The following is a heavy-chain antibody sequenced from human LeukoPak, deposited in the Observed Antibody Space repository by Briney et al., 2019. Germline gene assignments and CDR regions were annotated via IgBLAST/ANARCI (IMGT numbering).Heavy chain of an antibody. Sequence: GGSLRLSCAAGGFSFSSYSMNWVRQAPGKRLEWIAYISSYTITYYADFVKGRFTISRDNAKKSLDLQMNSLRAEDTAVYYCARSGHSNGWYYFDYWGLGTLVTVSS. CDR3: ARSGHSNGWYYFDY. D-gene: IGHD6-19*01. V-gene: IGHV3-48*01. CDR1: GFSFSSYS. J-gene: IGHJ4*02. CDR2: ISSYTIT.